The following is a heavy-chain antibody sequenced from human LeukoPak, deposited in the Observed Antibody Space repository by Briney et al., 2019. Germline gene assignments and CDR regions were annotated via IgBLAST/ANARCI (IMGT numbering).Heavy chain of an antibody. CDR1: GFTFSSYA. V-gene: IGHV3-23*01. J-gene: IGHJ4*02. CDR2: ISGSGGST. CDR3: AKDLVYDSSGYYNY. Sequence: GGSLRLSCAASGFTFSSYAMSWVRQAPGKGLEWVSAISGSGGSTYYADSVKGRFTISRDNSKNTLYLQMNSLRAEDTAVYYCAKDLVYDSSGYYNYWGQGTLVTVSS. D-gene: IGHD3-22*01.